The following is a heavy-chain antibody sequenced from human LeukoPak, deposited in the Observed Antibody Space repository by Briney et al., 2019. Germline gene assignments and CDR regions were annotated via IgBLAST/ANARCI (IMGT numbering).Heavy chain of an antibody. J-gene: IGHJ2*01. V-gene: IGHV4-39*01. D-gene: IGHD2-15*01. CDR2: IYDGGNT. Sequence: KPSETLSLTCTVSGCSISSSSYYWGWLRQPPGKGLEWVGSIYDGGNTYYNPSLKRRVTICADTSKNHFSLKLIAVTDADTAVYYCARHQGPRVGFFDLWGRGTLVTVSS. CDR3: ARHQGPRVGFFDL. CDR1: GCSISSSSYY.